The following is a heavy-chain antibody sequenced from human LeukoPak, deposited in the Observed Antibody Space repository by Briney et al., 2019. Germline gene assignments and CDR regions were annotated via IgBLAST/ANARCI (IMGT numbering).Heavy chain of an antibody. CDR3: ARESSGWYPR. D-gene: IGHD6-19*01. CDR2: IKQDGSEK. J-gene: IGHJ4*02. Sequence: GGSLRLSCAASGFTFDDYAMHWVRQAPGKGLEWVANIKQDGSEKYYVVSVKGRFTISRDNAKNSLYLQMNSLRAEDAAVYYCARESSGWYPRWGQGTLVTVSP. CDR1: GFTFDDYA. V-gene: IGHV3-7*01.